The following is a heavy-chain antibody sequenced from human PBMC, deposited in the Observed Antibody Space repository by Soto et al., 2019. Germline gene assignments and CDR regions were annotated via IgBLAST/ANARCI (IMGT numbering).Heavy chain of an antibody. CDR1: GDSVSSNSAA. Sequence: PSQTLSLTCAISGDSVSSNSAAWNWIRLSPSRGLEWLASTYYRSRWYNDYAVSVRSRITVNPDTSKNQFSLQLTSVTPEDTAVYYCAGTTSHQWYYMDVWGKGTTVTVSS. CDR2: TYYRSRWYN. CDR3: AGTTSHQWYYMDV. V-gene: IGHV6-1*01. D-gene: IGHD1-7*01. J-gene: IGHJ6*03.